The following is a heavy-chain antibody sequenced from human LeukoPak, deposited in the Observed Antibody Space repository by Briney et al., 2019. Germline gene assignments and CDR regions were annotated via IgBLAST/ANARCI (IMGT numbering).Heavy chain of an antibody. J-gene: IGHJ5*02. CDR2: INHSGST. Sequence: SETLSLTYAVYGGSFSGYYWSWIRQPPGKGLEWIGEINHSGSTNYNPSLKSRVTISVDTSKNQFSLKLSSVTAADTAVCYCARGAYDFWSGYSSWWFDPWGQGTLVTVSS. D-gene: IGHD3-3*01. CDR3: ARGAYDFWSGYSSWWFDP. CDR1: GGSFSGYY. V-gene: IGHV4-34*01.